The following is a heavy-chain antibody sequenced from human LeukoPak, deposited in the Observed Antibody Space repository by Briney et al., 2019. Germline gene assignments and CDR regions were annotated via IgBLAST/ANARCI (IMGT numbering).Heavy chain of an antibody. J-gene: IGHJ4*02. CDR3: ARGVLMVRGVIYRSPFGPPYYFDY. D-gene: IGHD3-10*01. Sequence: PSETLSLTCTVSGGSISSGSYYWSWIRQPAGKGLEWIGRIYTSGSTNYNPSLKSRVTMSVDTSKNQSSLKLSSVTAADTAVYYCARGVLMVRGVIYRSPFGPPYYFDYWGQGTLVTVSS. V-gene: IGHV4-61*02. CDR1: GGSISSGSYY. CDR2: IYTSGST.